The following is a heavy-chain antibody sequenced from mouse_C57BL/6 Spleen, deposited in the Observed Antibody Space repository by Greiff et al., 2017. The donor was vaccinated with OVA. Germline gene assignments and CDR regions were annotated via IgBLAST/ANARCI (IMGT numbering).Heavy chain of an antibody. CDR2: IDPETGGT. J-gene: IGHJ2*01. D-gene: IGHD1-1*01. Sequence: VQLVESGAELVRPGASVTLSCKASGYTFTDYEMHWVKQTPVHGLEWIGAIDPETGGTAYNQKFKGKAILTADKSSSTAYMELRSLTSEDSAVYYSTRGGPGSSFDYWGQGTTLTVSS. CDR3: TRGGPGSSFDY. V-gene: IGHV1-15*01. CDR1: GYTFTDYE.